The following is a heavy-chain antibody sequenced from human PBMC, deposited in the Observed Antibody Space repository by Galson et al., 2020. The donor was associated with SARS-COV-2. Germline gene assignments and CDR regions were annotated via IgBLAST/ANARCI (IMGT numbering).Heavy chain of an antibody. V-gene: IGHV1-24*01. J-gene: IGHJ6*02. CDR2: FDPEDGET. Sequence: GASVKVSCKVSGYTLTELSMHWVRQAPGKGLEWMGGFDPEDGETIYAQKFQGRVTMTEDTSTDTAYMELSSLRSEDTAVYYCATAFIVGATNYYYYGMDVWGQGTTVTVSS. CDR1: GYTLTELS. D-gene: IGHD1-26*01. CDR3: ATAFIVGATNYYYYGMDV.